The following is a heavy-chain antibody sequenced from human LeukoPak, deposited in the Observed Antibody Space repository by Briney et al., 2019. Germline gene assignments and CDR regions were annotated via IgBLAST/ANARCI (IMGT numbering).Heavy chain of an antibody. D-gene: IGHD2-15*01. CDR1: GESLNSYY. J-gene: IGHJ4*02. CDR2: IYESGTT. CDR3: ARSGPVDCSGGSCYEGY. Sequence: SSETLSLTCAVYGESLNSYYWSWVRQPPGEGLEWIGEIYESGTTEYNPSLKSRVTISVDTSKNQFSLKLSSVTAADTAVYCCARSGPVDCSGGSCYEGYWGQGTLVTVSS. V-gene: IGHV4-34*01.